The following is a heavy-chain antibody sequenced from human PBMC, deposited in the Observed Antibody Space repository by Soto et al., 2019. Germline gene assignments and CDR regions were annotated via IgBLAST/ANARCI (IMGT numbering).Heavy chain of an antibody. CDR3: ARGNAIQLWFSYFDY. Sequence: QLQLQESGSGLVKPSQTLSLTCAVSGGSISSGGYSWSWIRQPPGKGLEWIGYIYHSGSTYYNPSLEVRVTISVDRSKNQCSRNLTSVTAADTAVYYCARGNAIQLWFSYFDYWGRGTLVTVST. D-gene: IGHD5-18*01. CDR1: GGSISSGGYS. V-gene: IGHV4-30-2*01. J-gene: IGHJ4*02. CDR2: IYHSGST.